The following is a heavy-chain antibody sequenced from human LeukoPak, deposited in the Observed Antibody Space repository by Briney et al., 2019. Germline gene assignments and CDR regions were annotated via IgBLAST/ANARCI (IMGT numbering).Heavy chain of an antibody. J-gene: IGHJ4*02. CDR1: GFTFSSYE. Sequence: GGSLRLSCAASGFTFSSYEMNWVRQAPGKGLEWVPYISSSGSTIYYADSVKGRFTISRDNAKNSLYLQMNSLRAEDTAVYYCARAKGVSGWYFGGQGTLVTVSS. D-gene: IGHD6-19*01. CDR2: ISSSGSTI. V-gene: IGHV3-48*03. CDR3: ARAKGVSGWYF.